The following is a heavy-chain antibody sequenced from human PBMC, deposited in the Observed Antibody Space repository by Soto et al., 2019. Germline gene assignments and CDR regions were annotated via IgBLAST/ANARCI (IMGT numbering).Heavy chain of an antibody. D-gene: IGHD4-17*01. V-gene: IGHV1-69*02. CDR2: IIPILGIA. CDR1: GGTFSTYT. J-gene: IGHJ5*02. CDR3: ARGTTLITNWFDP. Sequence: QVQLVQSGAEVKKPGSSVKVSCKASGGTFSTYTISWVRQTPGQGLEWMGRIIPILGIANYAQKFQGRVTITADKSTSTAYMELSSLRSEDTAVYYCARGTTLITNWFDPWGQGTLVTVSS.